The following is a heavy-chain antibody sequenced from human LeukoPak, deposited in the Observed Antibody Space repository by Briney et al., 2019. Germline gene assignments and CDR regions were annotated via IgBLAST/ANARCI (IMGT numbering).Heavy chain of an antibody. CDR3: AREYLGNTYGDTGGYFDN. J-gene: IGHJ4*02. Sequence: SETLSLTCAVSGGSISSAVYSWSWIRQPPGKGLEWIGNIYHSGSTYYNPSLRSRVIISVDTSKNQFSLKLGSVTAADTALYYCAREYLGNTYGDTGGYFDNWGQGTLVTVSS. CDR2: IYHSGST. CDR1: GGSISSAVYS. V-gene: IGHV4-30-2*01. D-gene: IGHD4-17*01.